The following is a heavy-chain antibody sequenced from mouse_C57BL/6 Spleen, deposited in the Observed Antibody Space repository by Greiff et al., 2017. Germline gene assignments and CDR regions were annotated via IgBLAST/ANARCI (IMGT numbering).Heavy chain of an antibody. CDR3: TYDYDGRYYFDY. D-gene: IGHD2-4*01. V-gene: IGHV1-5*01. CDR2: IYPGNSDT. J-gene: IGHJ2*01. Sequence: VQLQQSGTVLARPGASVKMSCKTSGYTFTSYWMHWVKQRPGQGLEWIGAIYPGNSDTSYNQKFKGKAKLTAVTSASTAYMELSSLTNEDSAVYYCTYDYDGRYYFDYWGQGTTLTVSS. CDR1: GYTFTSYW.